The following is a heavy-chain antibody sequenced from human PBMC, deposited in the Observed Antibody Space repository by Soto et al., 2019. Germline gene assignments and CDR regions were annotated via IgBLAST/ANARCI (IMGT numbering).Heavy chain of an antibody. D-gene: IGHD2-8*01. CDR3: ARLGRYCTNGVCYTGAWYYYGMDV. J-gene: IGHJ6*02. CDR1: GYSFTSYW. CDR2: IYPGDSDT. V-gene: IGHV5-51*01. Sequence: EVQLVQSGAEVKKPGESLKISCKGSGYSFTSYWIGWVRQMPGKGLEWMGIIYPGDSDTRYSPSFQGQVTISADKSISTAYLQWSSLKASDTAMYYCARLGRYCTNGVCYTGAWYYYGMDVWGQGTTVTVSS.